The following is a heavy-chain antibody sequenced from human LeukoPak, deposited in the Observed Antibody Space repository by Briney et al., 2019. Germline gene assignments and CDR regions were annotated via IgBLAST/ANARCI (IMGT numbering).Heavy chain of an antibody. CDR3: ARVGLSPVLRFLEWALDY. J-gene: IGHJ4*02. D-gene: IGHD3-3*01. CDR1: GGSISSYY. V-gene: IGHV4-4*07. CDR2: IYTSGST. Sequence: SETLSLTCTVSGGSISSYYWSWIRQPAGKGLEWIGRIYTSGSTNYNPSLKSRVTISVDTSKNQFSLKLSSVTAADTAVYYCARVGLSPVLRFLEWALDYWGQGTLVTVSS.